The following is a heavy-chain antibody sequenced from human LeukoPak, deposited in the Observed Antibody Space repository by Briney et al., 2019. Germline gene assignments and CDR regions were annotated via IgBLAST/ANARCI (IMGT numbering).Heavy chain of an antibody. CDR3: ARDPGAFPYFFDN. CDR2: IHTSGST. J-gene: IGHJ4*02. CDR1: GFSVSGNY. Sequence: GSLRLSCAASGFSVSGNYMSWVRQAPGKGLEWVSFIHTSGSTFYADSVKGRFTISRDNAKNSLYLQMNSLRVEDTAVYFCARDPGAFPYFFDNWGQGTLVTVSS. D-gene: IGHD4/OR15-4a*01. V-gene: IGHV3-53*01.